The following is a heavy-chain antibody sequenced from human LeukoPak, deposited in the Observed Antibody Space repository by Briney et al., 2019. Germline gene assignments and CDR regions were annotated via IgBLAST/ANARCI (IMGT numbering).Heavy chain of an antibody. CDR2: ISYDGSNK. J-gene: IGHJ4*02. D-gene: IGHD3-10*01. Sequence: PGGSLRLSCAASGFTFSSCGMHWVRQAPGKGLEWVAVISYDGSNKYYADSVKGRFTISRDNSKNTLYLQMNSLRAEDTAVYYCARGGGYFDYWGQGTLVTVSS. CDR1: GFTFSSCG. CDR3: ARGGGYFDY. V-gene: IGHV3-30*19.